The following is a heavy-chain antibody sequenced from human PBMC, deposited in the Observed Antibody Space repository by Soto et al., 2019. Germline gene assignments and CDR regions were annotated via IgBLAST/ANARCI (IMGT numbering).Heavy chain of an antibody. V-gene: IGHV3-30*18. CDR1: GFTFSSYG. CDR3: ANAYDSSSGLDY. Sequence: VQLVESGGGVVQPGRSLRLSCAASGFTFSSYGMHWVRKAPGKGLEWVAVISYDGSNNYYADSVKGRFTISRDNSKNTLYLQMNSLRAEDTAVYYCANAYDSSSGLDYWGQGTLVTVSS. D-gene: IGHD3-22*01. CDR2: ISYDGSNN. J-gene: IGHJ4*02.